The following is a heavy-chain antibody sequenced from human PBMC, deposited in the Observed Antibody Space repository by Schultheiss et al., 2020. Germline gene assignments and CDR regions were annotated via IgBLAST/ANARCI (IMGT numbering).Heavy chain of an antibody. Sequence: SETLSLTCTVSGGSISSYYWSWIRQPAGRGLEWIGRIYASGSTNYNPSLKSRVTISVDKSKNQFSLKLSSVTAADTAVYYCARDTNYSGSGSYSSSGYWFDPWGQETLVTVSS. CDR2: IYASGST. V-gene: IGHV4-4*07. CDR1: GGSISSYY. CDR3: ARDTNYSGSGSYSSSGYWFDP. J-gene: IGHJ5*02. D-gene: IGHD3-10*01.